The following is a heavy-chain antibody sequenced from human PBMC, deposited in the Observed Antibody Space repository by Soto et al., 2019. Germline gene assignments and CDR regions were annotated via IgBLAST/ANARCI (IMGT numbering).Heavy chain of an antibody. CDR1: GFTFSSYA. D-gene: IGHD2-15*01. Sequence: GGSLRLSCAASGFTFSSYAMSWVRQAPGKGLEWVSAISGSGGSTYYADSVKGRFTISRDNSKNTLYLQMNSLRAEDTAVYYCAKARGMIVVVVAATLRFDPWGQGTLVTVSS. CDR3: AKARGMIVVVVAATLRFDP. CDR2: ISGSGGST. J-gene: IGHJ5*02. V-gene: IGHV3-23*01.